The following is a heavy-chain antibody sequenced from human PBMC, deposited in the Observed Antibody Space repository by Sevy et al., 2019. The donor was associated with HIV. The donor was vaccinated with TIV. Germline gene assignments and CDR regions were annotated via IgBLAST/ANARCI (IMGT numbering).Heavy chain of an antibody. CDR3: ARDGIPYDSSGYYYDY. V-gene: IGHV3-30-3*01. CDR1: GFTFSSYA. J-gene: IGHJ4*02. Sequence: GGSLRLSCAASGFTFSSYAMHWVRQAPGKGLEWVAVISCDGSNKYYADSVKGRFTISRDNSKNTLYLQMNSLRAEDTAVYYCARDGIPYDSSGYYYDYWGQGTLVTVSS. D-gene: IGHD3-22*01. CDR2: ISCDGSNK.